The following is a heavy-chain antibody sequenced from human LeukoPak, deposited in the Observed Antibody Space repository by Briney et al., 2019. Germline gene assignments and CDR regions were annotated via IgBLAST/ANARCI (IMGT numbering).Heavy chain of an antibody. D-gene: IGHD5-18*01. J-gene: IGHJ4*02. CDR1: GFTFSSYW. V-gene: IGHV3-74*01. Sequence: GGSLRLSCAASGFTFSSYWMHWVRHAPGKGLVWVSRINSDGSSTSYADSVKGRFTISRDNAKNSLYLQMNSLRAEDTAVYYCARDAGYGYWVVDYWGQGTLVTVSS. CDR2: INSDGSST. CDR3: ARDAGYGYWVVDY.